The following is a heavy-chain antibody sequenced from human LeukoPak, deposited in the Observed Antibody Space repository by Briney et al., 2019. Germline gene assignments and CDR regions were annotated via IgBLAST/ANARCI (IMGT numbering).Heavy chain of an antibody. CDR1: GYIFTGYY. CDR2: INPNSGDT. Sequence: EASVKVSCKASGYIFTGYYMHWVRQAPGRGLEWMGWINPNSGDTNYAQKFQGRVTMTRDTSISTAYMELSRLRSDDTAVYYCARVRYRLAETYIDYWGQGTLVTVSS. V-gene: IGHV1-2*02. J-gene: IGHJ4*02. D-gene: IGHD3-16*01. CDR3: ARVRYRLAETYIDY.